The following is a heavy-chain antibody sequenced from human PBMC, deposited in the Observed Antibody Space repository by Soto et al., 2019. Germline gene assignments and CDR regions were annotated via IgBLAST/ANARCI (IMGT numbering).Heavy chain of an antibody. CDR1: GYPVSSSA. CDR2: ISSSGAT. J-gene: IGHJ4*02. V-gene: IGHV3-23*01. D-gene: IGHD6-19*01. Sequence: PWGSLRLSCSASGYPVSSSAMIWVRQAPGKGLEWVSSISSSGATYYAESVKGRFTFSRDNSKNTVYLQMNSLRAEDTAVYFCARDLRSDSGWYAPGYWGQGTLVTVSS. CDR3: ARDLRSDSGWYAPGY.